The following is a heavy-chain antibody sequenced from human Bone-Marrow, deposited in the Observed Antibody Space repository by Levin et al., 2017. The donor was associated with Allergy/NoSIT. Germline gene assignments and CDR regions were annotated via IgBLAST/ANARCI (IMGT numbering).Heavy chain of an antibody. Sequence: GGSLRLSCTASGFTFSDFFMSWVRQAPGKGLEWISYITNNAGSIYYADSLKGRFTISRDNAKNSLYLQINSLRAEDTAVYYCARLNSEKWADFFDFWGQGTLVTVSS. CDR3: ARLNSEKWADFFDF. D-gene: IGHD1-26*01. V-gene: IGHV3-11*01. J-gene: IGHJ4*02. CDR1: GFTFSDFF. CDR2: ITNNAGSI.